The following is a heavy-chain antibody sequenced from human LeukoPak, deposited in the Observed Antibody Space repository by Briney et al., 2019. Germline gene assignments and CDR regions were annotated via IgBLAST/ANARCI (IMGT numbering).Heavy chain of an antibody. CDR3: ARLLYYYSSGYYYDY. CDR2: IYYSGST. CDR1: GGSISSYY. J-gene: IGHJ4*02. Sequence: SETLSLTCTVSGGSISSYYWSWIRQPPGKGLEWIGYIYYSGSTNYNSSLKSRVSIPVDTSKNQFSLKLSSVTAADTAVYYCARLLYYYSSGYYYDYWGQGTLVTVSS. D-gene: IGHD3-22*01. V-gene: IGHV4-59*08.